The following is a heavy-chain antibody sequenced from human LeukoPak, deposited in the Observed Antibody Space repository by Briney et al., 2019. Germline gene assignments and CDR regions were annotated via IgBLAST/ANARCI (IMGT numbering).Heavy chain of an antibody. CDR3: ASYYDSSGFDI. D-gene: IGHD3-22*01. CDR2: IYTSGST. V-gene: IGHV4-61*02. J-gene: IGHJ3*02. Sequence: SETLSLTCTVSGGSISSGSYYWSWIRQPAGKGLEWIGRIYTSGSTNYNPSLKSRVTISVDTSKNQFSLKLSSVTAADPAVYYCASYYDSSGFDIWGQGTMVTVSS. CDR1: GGSISSGSYY.